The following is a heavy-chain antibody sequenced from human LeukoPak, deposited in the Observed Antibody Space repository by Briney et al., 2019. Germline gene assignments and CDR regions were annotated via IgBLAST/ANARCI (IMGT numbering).Heavy chain of an antibody. D-gene: IGHD3-10*01. Sequence: SDTLSLTCTVSGGSISSSSYYWGWIRQPPGKGLEWIGSIYYSGSTYYNPSLKSRVTISVDTSKNQFSLKLSSVTAADTAVYYCARHPTYYYGSGSYYLWFDPWGQGTLVTVSS. CDR2: IYYSGST. CDR3: ARHPTYYYGSGSYYLWFDP. V-gene: IGHV4-39*01. CDR1: GGSISSSSYY. J-gene: IGHJ5*02.